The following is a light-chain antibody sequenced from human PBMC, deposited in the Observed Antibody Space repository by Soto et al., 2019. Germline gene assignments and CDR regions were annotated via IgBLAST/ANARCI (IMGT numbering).Light chain of an antibody. Sequence: IVLTQSPATLSLSPGDRATLSCRASKSVSIYLAWYQQKPGQSPRLLIYNASNRATGIPARFSGSGSATDFTLTISSIAPEDFAVYDCQQRSSWITFGQGTRLEIK. J-gene: IGKJ5*01. V-gene: IGKV3-11*01. CDR3: QQRSSWIT. CDR2: NAS. CDR1: KSVSIY.